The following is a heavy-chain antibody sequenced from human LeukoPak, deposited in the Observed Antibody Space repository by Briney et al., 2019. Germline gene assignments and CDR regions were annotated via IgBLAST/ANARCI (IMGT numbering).Heavy chain of an antibody. CDR1: GGSISSGDYY. J-gene: IGHJ5*02. CDR2: IYYSGST. D-gene: IGHD3-9*01. Sequence: TLSLTCTVSGGSISSGDYYWSWIRQPPGKGLEWIGYIYYSGSTYYNPSLKSRVTISVDTSKNQFSLKLSSVTAADTAVYYCAREDDILTLDPWGQGTLVTVSS. V-gene: IGHV4-30-4*01. CDR3: AREDDILTLDP.